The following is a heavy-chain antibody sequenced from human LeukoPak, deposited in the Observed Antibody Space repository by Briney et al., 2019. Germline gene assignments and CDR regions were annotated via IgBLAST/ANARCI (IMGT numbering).Heavy chain of an antibody. CDR2: IWYDGSKN. V-gene: IGHV3-33*01. Sequence: PGRSLRLSCAASGLTFRNYGMHWVRQAPGKGLEWVAIIWYDGSKNYYADSVKGRFTISRDNFNNTLYLQMNSLRAEDTALYYCARAPYTTGRSFYFDSWGQGTLVTVSS. CDR1: GLTFRNYG. CDR3: ARAPYTTGRSFYFDS. D-gene: IGHD2-2*02. J-gene: IGHJ4*02.